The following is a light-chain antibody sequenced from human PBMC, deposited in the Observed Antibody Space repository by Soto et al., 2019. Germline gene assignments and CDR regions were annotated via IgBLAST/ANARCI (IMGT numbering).Light chain of an antibody. V-gene: IGKV3-11*01. J-gene: IGKJ4*01. CDR2: DAS. CDR3: QQRSDWPST. Sequence: EIVLTQSPATLSLSPGDRATLSCRASQSVGSYLGWYQQRPGQAPRLLIYDASNRATGIPARFSGSGSGTDFTLTISSLEPEDFAVYYCQQRSDWPSTFGGGTNVEIK. CDR1: QSVGSY.